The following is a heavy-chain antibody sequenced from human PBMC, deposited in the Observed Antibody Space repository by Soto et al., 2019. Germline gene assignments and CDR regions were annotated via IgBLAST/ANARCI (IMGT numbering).Heavy chain of an antibody. CDR3: GSVFEY. CDR1: GFTYTNYW. J-gene: IGHJ4*02. V-gene: IGHV3-74*01. Sequence: DVQLVESGGGLVQPGGSLRLSCAASGFTYTNYWMHWVRQAPEKGLVWVSRIDSDGIDTSYADSVKGRFTISRDKAKNTLYLHMNDLRTEDTAVYYCGSVFEYWGQGSLVTVSS. CDR2: IDSDGIDT.